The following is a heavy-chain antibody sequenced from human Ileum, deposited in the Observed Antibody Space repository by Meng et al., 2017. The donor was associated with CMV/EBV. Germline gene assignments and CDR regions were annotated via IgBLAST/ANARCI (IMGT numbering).Heavy chain of an antibody. V-gene: IGHV4-39*07. D-gene: IGHD2-15*01. CDR3: ARDIDEIYGH. CDR1: GFSVSSSTYY. CDR2: MYHSGKT. Sequence: SETLSLTCDVSGFSVSSSTYYWAWIRQSPGKGLEWIGSMYHSGKTYYNASLTSRVTISIDTSTMQFSLKSRSVTAADTAVYYCARDIDEIYGHWGQGRLVPVS. J-gene: IGHJ4*02.